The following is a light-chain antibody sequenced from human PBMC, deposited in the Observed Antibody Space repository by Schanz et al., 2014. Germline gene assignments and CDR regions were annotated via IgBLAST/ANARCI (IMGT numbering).Light chain of an antibody. V-gene: IGKV3-20*01. CDR1: QSVSTTH. CDR3: QQYGISPFT. Sequence: EIVLTQSPGTLSLSPGERATLSCRASQSVSTTHLAWYQQKPGQAPRLLMYGASTRATGIPDRFSGSGSGTDFTLTISRLEPEDFAVYYCQQYGISPFTFGPGTKVDIK. J-gene: IGKJ3*01. CDR2: GAS.